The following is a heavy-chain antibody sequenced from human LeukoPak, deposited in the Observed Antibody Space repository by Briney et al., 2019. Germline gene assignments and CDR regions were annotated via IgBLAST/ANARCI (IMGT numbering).Heavy chain of an antibody. Sequence: GRSLRLSCAASGFTFSSYAMHWVRQAPGKGLKWVAVISYDGSNKYYADSVKGRFTISRDNSKNTLYLQMNSLRAEDTAVYYCAREYCSGGSCLYFDYWGQGTLVTVSS. CDR1: GFTFSSYA. J-gene: IGHJ4*02. D-gene: IGHD2-15*01. CDR2: ISYDGSNK. CDR3: AREYCSGGSCLYFDY. V-gene: IGHV3-30*04.